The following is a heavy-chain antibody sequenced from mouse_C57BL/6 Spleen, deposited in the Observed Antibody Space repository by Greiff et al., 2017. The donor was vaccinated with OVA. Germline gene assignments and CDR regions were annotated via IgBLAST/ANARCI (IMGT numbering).Heavy chain of an antibody. CDR3: ARESLRYFDY. CDR1: GYSITSGYY. CDR2: ISYDGSN. D-gene: IGHD6-1*01. J-gene: IGHJ2*01. Sequence: EVKLVESGPGLVKPSQSLSLTCSVTGYSITSGYYWNWIRQFPGNKLEWMGYISYDGSNNYNPSLKNRISITRDTSKNQFFLKLNSVTTEDTATYYCARESLRYFDYWGQGTTLTVSS. V-gene: IGHV3-6*01.